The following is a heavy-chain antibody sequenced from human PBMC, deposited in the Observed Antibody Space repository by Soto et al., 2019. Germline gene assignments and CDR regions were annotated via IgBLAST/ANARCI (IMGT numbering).Heavy chain of an antibody. CDR3: ARGGSSGWYVGRREREYFQH. D-gene: IGHD6-19*01. Sequence: SETLSLTCAVYGGSFSGYYWSWIRQPPGKGLEWIGEINHSGSTNYNPSLKSRVTIPVDTSKNQFSLKLSSVTAADTAGYYCARGGSSGWYVGRREREYFQHWGQGTLVTVSS. CDR1: GGSFSGYY. J-gene: IGHJ1*01. CDR2: INHSGST. V-gene: IGHV4-34*01.